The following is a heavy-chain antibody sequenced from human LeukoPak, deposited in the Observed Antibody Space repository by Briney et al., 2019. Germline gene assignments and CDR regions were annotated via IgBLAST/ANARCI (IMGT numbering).Heavy chain of an antibody. CDR3: AKAWDTARAPENFDY. D-gene: IGHD5-18*01. CDR1: GFTFSSYA. Sequence: PGGSLRLSCAAPGFTFSSYAMSWVRQAPGKGLEWVSAISGSGGSTYYADSVKGRFTISRDNSKNTLYLQMNSLRAEDTAVYYCAKAWDTARAPENFDYWGQGTLVTVSS. CDR2: ISGSGGST. V-gene: IGHV3-23*01. J-gene: IGHJ4*02.